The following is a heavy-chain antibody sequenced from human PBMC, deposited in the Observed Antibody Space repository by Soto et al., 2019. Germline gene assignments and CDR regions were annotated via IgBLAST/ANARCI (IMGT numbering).Heavy chain of an antibody. Sequence: PSETLSLTCTVSGGSISSGDYYWSWIRQPPGKGLEWIGYIYYSGTTYYNPSPKSRVTISVDTSKNQFSLKLSSVTAADTAVYYCARGPHSSAYYYMDVWGKGTTVTVSS. V-gene: IGHV4-30-4*01. D-gene: IGHD6-6*01. CDR2: IYYSGTT. CDR3: ARGPHSSAYYYMDV. J-gene: IGHJ6*03. CDR1: GGSISSGDYY.